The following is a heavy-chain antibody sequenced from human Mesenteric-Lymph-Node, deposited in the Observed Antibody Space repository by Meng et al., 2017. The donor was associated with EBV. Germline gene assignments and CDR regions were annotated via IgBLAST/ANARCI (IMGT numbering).Heavy chain of an antibody. Sequence: VERVGSGGGVAQPGRSLRLYFAASGFTFSSYGMHWGRQAPGKGLEWVAVISYDGSNKYYADSVKGRFTISRDNSKNTLYLQMNSLRAEDTAVYYCAKKDRGLVPGWFAPWGQGTLVTVSS. J-gene: IGHJ5*02. CDR1: GFTFSSYG. V-gene: IGHV3-30*18. CDR2: ISYDGSNK. D-gene: IGHD2-2*01. CDR3: AKKDRGLVPGWFAP.